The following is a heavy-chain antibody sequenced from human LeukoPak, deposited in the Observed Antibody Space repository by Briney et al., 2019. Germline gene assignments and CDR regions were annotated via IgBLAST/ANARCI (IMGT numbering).Heavy chain of an antibody. CDR1: GLSFNSCW. CDR3: ARDGYNSARDY. J-gene: IGHJ4*02. Sequence: GGSLRLSCAASGLSFNSCWMSWVRQAPGKGLERVANINADGSQKYYLDSVKGRFTISRDNAKNSMYLQMNSLRAEDTAVYYCARDGYNSARDYWGQGTLVTVSS. CDR2: INADGSQK. D-gene: IGHD5-12*01. V-gene: IGHV3-7*01.